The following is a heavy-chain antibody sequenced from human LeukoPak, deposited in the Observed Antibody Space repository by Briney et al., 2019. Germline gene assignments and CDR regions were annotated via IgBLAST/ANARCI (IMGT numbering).Heavy chain of an antibody. Sequence: GGSLRLSCAASGFTFDDYAMHWVRQAPGKGLEWVSLISGDGGSTYYADSVKGRFTISRDNSKNSLYLQMNSLRTEDIALYYCARYLVVTATRHNWFDPWGQGTLVTVSS. CDR2: ISGDGGST. V-gene: IGHV3-43*02. CDR3: ARYLVVTATRHNWFDP. J-gene: IGHJ5*02. D-gene: IGHD2-21*02. CDR1: GFTFDDYA.